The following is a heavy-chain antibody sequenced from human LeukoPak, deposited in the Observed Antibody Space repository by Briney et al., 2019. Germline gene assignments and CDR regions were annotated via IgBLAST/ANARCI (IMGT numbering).Heavy chain of an antibody. Sequence: ASVKVSCKASGYTFTSYGISWVRQAPGQGLEWMGWISAHNGNTNYAQKLQGRVTMTTDTSTSTAYMELRSLRSDDTAVYYCARDLVIVVVSAATVNWFDPWGQGTLVTVSS. D-gene: IGHD2-2*03. CDR3: ARDLVIVVVSAATVNWFDP. V-gene: IGHV1-18*01. J-gene: IGHJ5*02. CDR1: GYTFTSYG. CDR2: ISAHNGNT.